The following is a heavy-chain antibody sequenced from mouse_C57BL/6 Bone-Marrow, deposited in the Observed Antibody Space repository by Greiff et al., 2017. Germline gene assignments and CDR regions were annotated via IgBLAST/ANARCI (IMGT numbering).Heavy chain of an antibody. D-gene: IGHD1-1*01. CDR3: ARGVLRYYYAMDY. CDR2: IHPNSGST. V-gene: IGHV1-64*01. CDR1: GYTFTSYW. Sequence: VQLQQPGAELVKPGASVKLSCKASGYTFTSYWMHWVKQRPGQGLEWIGMIHPNSGSTNYNEKFKSKATLTVDKSSSTAYMQLSSLTSEDSAVYYCARGVLRYYYAMDYWGQGTSVTVSS. J-gene: IGHJ4*01.